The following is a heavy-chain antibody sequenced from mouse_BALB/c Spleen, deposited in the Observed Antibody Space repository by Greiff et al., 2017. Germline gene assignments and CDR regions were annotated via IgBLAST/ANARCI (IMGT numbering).Heavy chain of an antibody. CDR2: IWAGGST. Sequence: QVQLKESGPGLVAPSQSLSITCTVSGFSLTSYGVHWVRQPPGKGLEWLGVIWAGGSTNYNSALMSRLSISKDNSKSQVFLKMNSLQTDDTAMYYCARETARAPGWFAYWGQGTLVTVSA. CDR3: ARETARAPGWFAY. CDR1: GFSLTSYG. D-gene: IGHD3-2*01. V-gene: IGHV2-9*02. J-gene: IGHJ3*01.